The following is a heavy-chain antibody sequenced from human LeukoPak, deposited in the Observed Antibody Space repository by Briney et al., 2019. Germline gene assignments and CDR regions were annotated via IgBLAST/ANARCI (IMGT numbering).Heavy chain of an antibody. CDR3: ARRYCSGGSCYSDY. J-gene: IGHJ4*02. CDR1: GFTFSSYW. D-gene: IGHD2-15*01. CDR2: ISSSSSYI. Sequence: KSGGSLRLSCAASGFTFSSYWMHWVRHAPGKGLEWVSSISSSSSYIYYADSVKGRFTISRDNAKNSLYLQVNSLRAEDTAVYYCARRYCSGGSCYSDYWGQGTLVTVSS. V-gene: IGHV3-21*01.